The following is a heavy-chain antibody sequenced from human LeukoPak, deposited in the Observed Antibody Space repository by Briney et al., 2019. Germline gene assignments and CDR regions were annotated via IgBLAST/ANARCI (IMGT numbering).Heavy chain of an antibody. V-gene: IGHV3-21*01. CDR2: IGSSSSSI. CDR1: GFTFSTYS. J-gene: IGHJ4*02. Sequence: GGSLRLSCAASGFTFSTYSMNWVRQAPGKGLEWVSSIGSSSSSIYYADSVKGRFTISRDNAKNSLYLQMNSLRAEDTAVYYCARDVGEVIASSHLGGQGTLVTVSS. CDR3: ARDVGEVIASSHL. D-gene: IGHD3-16*02.